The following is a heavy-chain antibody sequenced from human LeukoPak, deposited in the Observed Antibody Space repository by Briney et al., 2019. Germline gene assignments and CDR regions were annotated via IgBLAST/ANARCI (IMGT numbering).Heavy chain of an antibody. CDR3: ATPPSPTTVTMGPYFAY. CDR1: GFTFDDYG. Sequence: GGSLRLSCAASGFTFDDYGMSWVRQAPGKGLEWVSGINWNGGSTGYADSVKGRFTISRDNAKNSLYLQMNSLRAEDTALYYCATPPSPTTVTMGPYFAYWGEGTLVTVSS. CDR2: INWNGGST. V-gene: IGHV3-20*04. J-gene: IGHJ4*02. D-gene: IGHD4-17*01.